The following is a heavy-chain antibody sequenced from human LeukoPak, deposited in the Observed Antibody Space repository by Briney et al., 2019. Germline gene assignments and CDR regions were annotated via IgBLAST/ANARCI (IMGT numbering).Heavy chain of an antibody. CDR2: IIGSGVTT. Sequence: GGSLRLSCAASGFTFSSYGMHWVRQAPGKGLEWVSTIIGSGVTTYYADPVKGRFTISRDNSKNTLYLQVNSLRAEDTAVYYCAKDASDTGYYFDYWGQGTLVTVSS. V-gene: IGHV3-23*01. CDR3: AKDASDTGYYFDY. D-gene: IGHD1-14*01. CDR1: GFTFSSYG. J-gene: IGHJ4*02.